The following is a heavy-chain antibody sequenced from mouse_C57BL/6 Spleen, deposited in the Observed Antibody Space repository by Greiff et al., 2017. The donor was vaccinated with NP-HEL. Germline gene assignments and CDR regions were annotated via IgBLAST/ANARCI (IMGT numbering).Heavy chain of an antibody. D-gene: IGHD4-1*01. CDR1: GYTFTSYW. V-gene: IGHV1-64*01. CDR2: IHPNSGST. J-gene: IGHJ2*01. CDR3: AIELGQGDY. Sequence: QVQLKQPGAELVKPGASVKLSCKASGYTFTSYWMHWVKQRPGQGLEWIGMIHPNSGSTNYNEKFKSKATLTVDKSSSTAYMQLSSLTSEVSAVYYCAIELGQGDYWGQGTTLTVSS.